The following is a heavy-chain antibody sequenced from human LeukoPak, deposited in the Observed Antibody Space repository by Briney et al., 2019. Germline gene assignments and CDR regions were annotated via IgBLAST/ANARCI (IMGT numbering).Heavy chain of an antibody. Sequence: PETLSLTCAVYGGSFSGYYWSWIRQPPGKGLEWIGEINHSGSTNYNPSLKSRVTISVDTSKNQFSLKLSSVTAADTAVYYCARGPAAVPFDYWGQGTLVTVSS. D-gene: IGHD6-13*01. V-gene: IGHV4-34*01. CDR3: ARGPAAVPFDY. CDR2: INHSGST. CDR1: GGSFSGYY. J-gene: IGHJ4*02.